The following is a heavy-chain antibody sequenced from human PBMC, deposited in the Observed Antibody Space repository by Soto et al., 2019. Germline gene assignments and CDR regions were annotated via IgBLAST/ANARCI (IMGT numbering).Heavy chain of an antibody. CDR3: TRDLNGGNPFDY. J-gene: IGHJ4*02. CDR1: GYTLPNYS. V-gene: IGHV1-3*01. D-gene: IGHD2-8*01. Sequence: QVQFVQSGAEVKKPGASVRLSCKPSGYTLPNYSIQWVRQAAGQGLQWLGWINPGSGYTEYSQRFQGRVTLSRDNSASTFHMDLTSLTSKDTAVYFCTRDLNGGNPFDYWGQGTLVTVSS. CDR2: INPGSGYT.